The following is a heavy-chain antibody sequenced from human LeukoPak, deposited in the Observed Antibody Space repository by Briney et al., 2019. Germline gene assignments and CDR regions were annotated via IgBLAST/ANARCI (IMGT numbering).Heavy chain of an antibody. CDR2: ISGYNGYT. J-gene: IGHJ4*02. Sequence: GASVKVSCKASGYTFTNYGVSWVRQAPGQGLEWMGWISGYNGYTNYAQKFQFRVTMTTDTSTSTAYMELRSLTSDDTAVYYCAILPPSIAARPEYFDYWGQGTLVTVSS. CDR1: GYTFTNYG. V-gene: IGHV1-18*01. D-gene: IGHD6-6*01. CDR3: AILPPSIAARPEYFDY.